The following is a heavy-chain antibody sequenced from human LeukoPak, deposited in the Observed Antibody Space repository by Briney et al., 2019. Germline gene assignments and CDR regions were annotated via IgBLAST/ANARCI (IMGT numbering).Heavy chain of an antibody. D-gene: IGHD3-10*01. CDR1: GYTFTSYA. CDR2: INAGNGNT. V-gene: IGHV1-3*01. Sequence: ASVKVSCKASGYTFTSYAMHWVRQAHGQRLEWMGWINAGNGNTKYSQKFQGRVTITRDTSASTAYMELSSLRSEDTAVYYCARVTEWFGELFPGWFDPWGQGTLVTVSS. J-gene: IGHJ5*02. CDR3: ARVTEWFGELFPGWFDP.